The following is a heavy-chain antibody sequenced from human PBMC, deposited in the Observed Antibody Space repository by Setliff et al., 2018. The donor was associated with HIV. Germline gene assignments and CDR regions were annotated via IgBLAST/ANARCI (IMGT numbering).Heavy chain of an antibody. D-gene: IGHD1-7*01. CDR3: ARQVTGNTKVRHFDY. CDR2: IYTSGSV. V-gene: IGHV4-4*09. CDR1: GGSISSYY. Sequence: SETLSLTCTVSGGSISSYYWSWIRQPPGKGLEWIGYIYTSGSVNYNPSLNSRVTISVDTSKNQFSLKVNSVTAADTAVYYCARQVTGNTKVRHFDYWGQGTLVTVSS. J-gene: IGHJ4*02.